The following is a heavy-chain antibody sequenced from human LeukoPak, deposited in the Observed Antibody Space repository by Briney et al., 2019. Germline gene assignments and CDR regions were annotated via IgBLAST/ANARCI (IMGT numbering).Heavy chain of an antibody. Sequence: GGSLRLSCAASGFTFSSYEMNWVRQAPGKGLEWVSYISSSGSTIYYADSVKGRFTISRDNAKNSLYLQMNSLRAEDTAVYYCARDGGAVAGYYYYYMDVWGKGTTVTISS. V-gene: IGHV3-48*03. CDR3: ARDGGAVAGYYYYYMDV. J-gene: IGHJ6*03. CDR2: ISSSGSTI. CDR1: GFTFSSYE. D-gene: IGHD6-19*01.